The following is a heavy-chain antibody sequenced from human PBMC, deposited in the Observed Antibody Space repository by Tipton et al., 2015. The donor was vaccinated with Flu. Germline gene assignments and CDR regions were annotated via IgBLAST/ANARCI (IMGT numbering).Heavy chain of an antibody. CDR2: IRSDETTE. CDR1: GFAFSGYG. J-gene: IGHJ4*02. CDR3: AKSGGFDS. D-gene: IGHD1-26*01. Sequence: GSLRLSCAASGFAFSGYGMHWVRQAPGKGLEWVAHIRSDETTEYADSVKGRFTISRDNSKDMLYLQMNSLRAEDTAVFYWAKSGGFDSWNQGALVIVSS. V-gene: IGHV3-30*02.